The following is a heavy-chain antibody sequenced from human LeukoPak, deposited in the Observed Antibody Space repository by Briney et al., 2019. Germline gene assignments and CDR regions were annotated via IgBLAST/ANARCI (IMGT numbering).Heavy chain of an antibody. CDR2: ISGTGIST. V-gene: IGHV3-23*01. J-gene: IGHJ4*02. D-gene: IGHD3-10*01. CDR3: AKRGPYGSGENFDY. Sequence: GGSLRLSCAASGFTFNTYAMSWVRQAPGKGLEWVSAISGTGISTYYAGSVKGRFTISRDNSKNTLYLQMNNLRAEDTAVYYCAKRGPYGSGENFDYWGQGTLVTVSS. CDR1: GFTFNTYA.